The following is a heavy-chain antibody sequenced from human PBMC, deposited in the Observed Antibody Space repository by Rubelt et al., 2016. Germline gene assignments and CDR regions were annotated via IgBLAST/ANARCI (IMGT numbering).Heavy chain of an antibody. CDR1: GGTFSSYA. Sequence: QVQLVQSGAEVKKPGSSVKVSCKASGGTFSSYAISWVRQAPGQGLEWMGGIIPIFGTANYAQKFHGRVTITADQSSSPGYMELSSLRSGDTAVYYCARATVAGDNYYGMDVWGQGTTVTVSS. D-gene: IGHD3-10*01. V-gene: IGHV1-69*01. J-gene: IGHJ6*02. CDR2: IIPIFGTA. CDR3: ARATVAGDNYYGMDV.